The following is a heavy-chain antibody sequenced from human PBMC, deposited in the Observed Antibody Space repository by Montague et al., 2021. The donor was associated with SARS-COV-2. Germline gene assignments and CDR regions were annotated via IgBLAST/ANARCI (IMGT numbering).Heavy chain of an antibody. J-gene: IGHJ3*02. CDR1: GGSISSYY. Sequence: SETLSLTCTVSGGSISSYYWNWIRQSAGKGLEWIGRIYTSGSTNYDPSLKSRVTMSVDTSKNQFSLKLSSVTAADTAVYYCARGALFYDSSGYYSDGFGIWGQGTMVSGSS. CDR3: ARGALFYDSSGYYSDGFGI. CDR2: IYTSGST. D-gene: IGHD3-22*01. V-gene: IGHV4-4*07.